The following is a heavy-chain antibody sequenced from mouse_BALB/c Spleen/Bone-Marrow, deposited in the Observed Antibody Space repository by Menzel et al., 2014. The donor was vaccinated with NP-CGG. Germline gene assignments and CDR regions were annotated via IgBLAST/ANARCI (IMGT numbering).Heavy chain of an antibody. Sequence: VQLQESGPGLVQPSQCLSITCTVSGFSLTTYDVVWVRQSPGKGLEWLGVIWSGGSTDYNAAFISRLSINKANSKSQVYFKMNNLQAYDTAIYYCARRNGNDRYYAMDYWGQGTSVTVSS. V-gene: IGHV2-2*01. CDR3: ARRNGNDRYYAMDY. J-gene: IGHJ4*01. CDR2: IWSGGST. CDR1: GFSLTTYD. D-gene: IGHD2-2*01.